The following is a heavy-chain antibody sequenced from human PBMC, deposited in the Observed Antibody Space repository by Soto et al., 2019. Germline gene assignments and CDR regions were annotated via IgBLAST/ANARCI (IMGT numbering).Heavy chain of an antibody. Sequence: GGSLRLSCAASGFTFTRYSMNWVRKAPGKGLEWVSSISSTTNYIYYADSMKGRFTVSRDNSKNTLFLQMNSLRAEDTARYYCAKDRDIAYHLEGGFYYSGMDVWGQGTTVTVSS. CDR2: ISSTTNYI. CDR3: AKDRDIAYHLEGGFYYSGMDV. J-gene: IGHJ6*02. D-gene: IGHD5-12*01. V-gene: IGHV3-21*04. CDR1: GFTFTRYS.